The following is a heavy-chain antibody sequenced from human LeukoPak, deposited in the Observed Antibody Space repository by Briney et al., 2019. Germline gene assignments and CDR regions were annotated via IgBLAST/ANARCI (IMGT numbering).Heavy chain of an antibody. CDR3: AKAGVISGWDY. J-gene: IGHJ4*02. CDR1: GFTLSNYP. CDR2: IGEEKSGSWA. D-gene: IGHD3-3*02. V-gene: IGHV3-23*01. Sequence: GGSLRLSCAASGFTLSNYPMGWVRQAPVKGLEWLSAIGEEKSGSWAKPADSVKGRFTISRDNSENTLYLQMDSLTVEDTAVYYCAKAGVISGWDYWGQGVLVTVSS.